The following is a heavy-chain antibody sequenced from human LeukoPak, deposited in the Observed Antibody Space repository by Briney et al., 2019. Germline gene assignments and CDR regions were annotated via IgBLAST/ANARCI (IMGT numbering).Heavy chain of an antibody. Sequence: GGSLRLSCAASGFTFSTYLMNWVRQAPGKGLEWVSSISSSSDYIYYVDSVKGRFTISRDNAKNSLFLQMNSLRAEDTAVYFCARGNIKFDYWGRGTLVTVSS. V-gene: IGHV3-21*01. CDR3: ARGNIKFDY. CDR1: GFTFSTYL. CDR2: ISSSSDYI. J-gene: IGHJ4*02.